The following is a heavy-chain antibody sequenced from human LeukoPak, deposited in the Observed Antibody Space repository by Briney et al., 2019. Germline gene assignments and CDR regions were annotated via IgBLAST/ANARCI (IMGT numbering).Heavy chain of an antibody. CDR3: ARVGVPTGNPSYYYLDV. CDR1: GGTFSNYA. J-gene: IGHJ6*03. V-gene: IGHV7-4-1*02. CDR2: INTNTGNP. D-gene: IGHD1-1*01. Sequence: GASVKVSCKASGGTFSNYAINWVRQAPGQGLEWMGWINTNTGNPTYAQGFTGRFVFSLDTSVTTAYLQISSLKADDTAVYYCARVGVPTGNPSYYYLDVWGKGTTVTVSS.